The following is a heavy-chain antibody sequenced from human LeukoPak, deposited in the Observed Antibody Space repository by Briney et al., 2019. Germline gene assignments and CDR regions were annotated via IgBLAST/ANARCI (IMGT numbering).Heavy chain of an antibody. V-gene: IGHV4-39*01. CDR3: ARGPRDYYDSSGYSHDYFDY. CDR2: IYYTGST. Sequence: SETLSPTCTVSGGSISSSSYYWGWIRQPPGKGLEWIGSIYYTGSTYYNPSLKSRVTISVDTSKNQFSLKLSSVTAADTAVYYCARGPRDYYDSSGYSHDYFDYWGQGTLVTVSS. CDR1: GGSISSSSYY. D-gene: IGHD3-22*01. J-gene: IGHJ4*02.